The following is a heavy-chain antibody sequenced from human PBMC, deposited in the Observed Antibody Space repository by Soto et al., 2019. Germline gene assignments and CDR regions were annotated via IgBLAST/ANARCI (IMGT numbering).Heavy chain of an antibody. CDR3: AREWGDYCSSTSCYLRYYYYMDV. CDR2: ISGSGGST. CDR1: GLTFSSYA. Sequence: GGSLRLSCAASGLTFSSYAMSWVRQAPGKGLEWVSAISGSGGSTYYADSVKGRFTISRDNSKNTLYLQMNSLRAEDTAVYYCAREWGDYCSSTSCYLRYYYYMDVWGKGTTVTVSS. J-gene: IGHJ6*03. D-gene: IGHD2-2*01. V-gene: IGHV3-23*01.